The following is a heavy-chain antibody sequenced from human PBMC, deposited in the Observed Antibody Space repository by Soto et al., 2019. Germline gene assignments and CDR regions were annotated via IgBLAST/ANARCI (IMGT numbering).Heavy chain of an antibody. CDR1: GFTFSSYA. CDR2: ISGSGGST. CDR3: AKGASSGSYYYYAMDV. D-gene: IGHD6-19*01. J-gene: IGHJ6*02. V-gene: IGHV3-23*01. Sequence: EVQLLESGGGLVQPGGSLRLSCAASGFTFSSYAMSWVRQAPGKGLEWVSAISGSGGSTYYADSVKGRFTISRDNSKNTLYLQMNSLRAEDTAVYYCAKGASSGSYYYYAMDVWGQGTTVTVSS.